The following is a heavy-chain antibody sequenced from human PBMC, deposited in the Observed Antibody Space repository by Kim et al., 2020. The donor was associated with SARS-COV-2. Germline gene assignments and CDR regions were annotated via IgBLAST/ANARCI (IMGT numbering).Heavy chain of an antibody. CDR3: ARRLTMVRGPLGY. Sequence: YNPSLTSRVTISVDTSKNQFSLKLSSVTAADTAVYYCARRLTMVRGPLGYWGQGTLVTVSS. J-gene: IGHJ4*02. V-gene: IGHV4-34*01. D-gene: IGHD3-10*01.